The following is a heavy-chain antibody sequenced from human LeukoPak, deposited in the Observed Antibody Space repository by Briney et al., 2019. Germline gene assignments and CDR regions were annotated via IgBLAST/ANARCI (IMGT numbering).Heavy chain of an antibody. J-gene: IGHJ6*02. CDR2: INHSGST. V-gene: IGHV4-39*07. CDR1: GGSISSSSYY. Sequence: PSETLSLTCTVSGGSISSSSYYWSWIRQPPGKGLEWIGEINHSGSTNYNPSLKSRVTISVDTSKNQFSLKLSSVTAADTAVYYCARGRQLWFQDHYGMDVWGQGTTVTVSS. CDR3: ARGRQLWFQDHYGMDV. D-gene: IGHD5-18*01.